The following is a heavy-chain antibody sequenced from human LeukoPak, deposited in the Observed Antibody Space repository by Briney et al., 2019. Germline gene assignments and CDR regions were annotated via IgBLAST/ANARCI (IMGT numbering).Heavy chain of an antibody. D-gene: IGHD3-10*01. CDR1: GYTFTSYD. J-gene: IGHJ4*02. Sequence: ASVKVSCKASGYTFTSYDINWVRQAPGQGLEWMGWMNPNSGNTGYAQKFQGRVTMTRNTSISTAYMELSRLRSDDTAVYYCARDRITMVRGVIDSQGYWGQGTLVTVSS. CDR2: MNPNSGNT. V-gene: IGHV1-8*01. CDR3: ARDRITMVRGVIDSQGY.